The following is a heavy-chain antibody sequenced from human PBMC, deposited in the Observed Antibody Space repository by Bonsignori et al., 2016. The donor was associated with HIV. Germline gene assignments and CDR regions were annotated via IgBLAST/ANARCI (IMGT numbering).Heavy chain of an antibody. J-gene: IGHJ6*02. V-gene: IGHV1-18*01. CDR3: AREGLFYGDYQYYGMDV. D-gene: IGHD4-17*01. Sequence: QVQLVQSGAEVKKPGASVRVSCEASGYAFTSYGISWVRQAPGHGLEWMGWISTFTGSTKYAQSFQGRLTVTTDTSSDTVYMYLRSLRSDDTAVYFCAREGLFYGDYQYYGMDVWGQGTTVIV. CDR1: GYAFTSYG. CDR2: ISTFTGST.